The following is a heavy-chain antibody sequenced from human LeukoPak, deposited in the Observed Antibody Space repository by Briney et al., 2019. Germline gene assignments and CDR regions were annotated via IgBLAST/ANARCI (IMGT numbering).Heavy chain of an antibody. J-gene: IGHJ6*03. CDR2: IYPGDSDT. CDR3: ARHPGSAYYYYYYMDV. Sequence: GESLKISCQASGYSFMTYWIGWVRQMPGKGLEWMGIIYPGDSDTRYSPSFQGQVTISADKSISTAYLQWSSLKASDTAMYYCARHPGSAYYYYYYMDVWGKGTTVTVSS. CDR1: GYSFMTYW. D-gene: IGHD1-14*01. V-gene: IGHV5-51*01.